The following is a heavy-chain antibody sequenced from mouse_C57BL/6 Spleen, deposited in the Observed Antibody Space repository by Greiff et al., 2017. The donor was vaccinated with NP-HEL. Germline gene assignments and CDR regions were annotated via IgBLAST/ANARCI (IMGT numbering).Heavy chain of an antibody. Sequence: QVQLKQSGAELVRPGASVTLSCKASGYTFTDYEMHWVKQTPVHGLEWIGAIDPETGGTAYNQKFKGKAILTADKSSSTAYMELRSLTSEDSAVYYCTRANWDGFDYWGQGTTLTVSS. CDR2: IDPETGGT. CDR1: GYTFTDYE. D-gene: IGHD4-1*01. J-gene: IGHJ2*01. V-gene: IGHV1-15*01. CDR3: TRANWDGFDY.